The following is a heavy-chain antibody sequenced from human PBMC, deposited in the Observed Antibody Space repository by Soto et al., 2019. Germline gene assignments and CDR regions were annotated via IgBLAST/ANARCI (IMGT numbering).Heavy chain of an antibody. J-gene: IGHJ3*02. Sequence: SESLSLTCAVYGGSFSGYYWSWIRQPPGKGLEWIGEINHSGSTNYNPSLKSRVTISVDTSKNQFSLKLSSVTAADTAVYYCARSQLELYYDFWSGSQSAFDIWGQGTMVTVSS. D-gene: IGHD3-3*01. CDR2: INHSGST. CDR3: ARSQLELYYDFWSGSQSAFDI. V-gene: IGHV4-34*01. CDR1: GGSFSGYY.